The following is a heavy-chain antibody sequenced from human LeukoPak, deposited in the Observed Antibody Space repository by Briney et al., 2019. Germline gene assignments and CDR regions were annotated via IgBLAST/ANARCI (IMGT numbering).Heavy chain of an antibody. J-gene: IGHJ6*03. Sequence: SETLSLTCAVYGGSFSGYYWSWIRQPPGKGLEWIGEINHSGSTNYSPSLKSRVTISVDTSKNQFSLKLSSVTAADTAVYYCARHERMTFGLGVGKGGDNYYGSGSKTHYYYYYYMDVWGKGTTVTISS. CDR3: ARHERMTFGLGVGKGGDNYYGSGSKTHYYYYYYMDV. V-gene: IGHV4-34*01. D-gene: IGHD3-10*01. CDR2: INHSGST. CDR1: GGSFSGYY.